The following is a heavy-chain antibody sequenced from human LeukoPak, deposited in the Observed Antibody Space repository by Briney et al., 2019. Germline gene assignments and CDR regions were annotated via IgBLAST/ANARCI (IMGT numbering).Heavy chain of an antibody. Sequence: PGRSLRLSCAASGFTFSSYGMHWVRQAPGKGLEWVAVISYDGSSKYYADSVKGRFTISRDNSKNTLYLQMNSLRAEDTAVYYCAKAGIVGATTYFDYWGQGTLVTVSS. CDR3: AKAGIVGATTYFDY. V-gene: IGHV3-30*18. CDR2: ISYDGSSK. D-gene: IGHD1-26*01. CDR1: GFTFSSYG. J-gene: IGHJ4*02.